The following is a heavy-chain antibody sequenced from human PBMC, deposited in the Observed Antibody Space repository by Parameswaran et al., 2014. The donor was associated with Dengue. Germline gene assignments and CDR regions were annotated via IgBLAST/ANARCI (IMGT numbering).Heavy chain of an antibody. J-gene: IGHJ4*02. D-gene: IGHD1-26*01. CDR1: GGTFSSYA. CDR2: IIPIFGTA. CDR3: ATPKAEDSGSYFYYFDY. V-gene: IGHV1-69*13. Sequence: PGASVKVSCKASGGTFSSYAISWVRQAPGQGLEWMGGIIPIFGTANYAQKFQGRVTITADESTSTAYMELSSLRSEDTAVYYCATPKAEDSGSYFYYFDYWGQGTLVTVSS.